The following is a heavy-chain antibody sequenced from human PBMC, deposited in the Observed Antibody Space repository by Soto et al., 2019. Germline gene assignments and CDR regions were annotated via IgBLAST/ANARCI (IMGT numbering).Heavy chain of an antibody. J-gene: IGHJ5*02. CDR2: IIPIFGTA. CDR1: GGTFSSYA. D-gene: IGHD2-2*01. Sequence: GASVKVSCKASGGTFSSYAISWVRQAPGQGLEWMGGIIPIFGTANYAQKFQGRVTITADESTSTAYMELSSLRSEDTAVYYCARAPLGYCSSTSCDPYWFAPWGQGTLVTVSS. V-gene: IGHV1-69*13. CDR3: ARAPLGYCSSTSCDPYWFAP.